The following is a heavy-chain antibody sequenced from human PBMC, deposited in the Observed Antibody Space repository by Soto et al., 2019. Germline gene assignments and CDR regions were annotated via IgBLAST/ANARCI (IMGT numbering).Heavy chain of an antibody. J-gene: IGHJ4*02. CDR2: SSGSGGST. CDR3: APHLWFGELYY. Sequence: VQLLESGGDLVQPGGSLRLSCAASGCTFSSYAMSWVRQAPGKGLEWVSASSGSGGSTYYSDSVKGRFTISRDNSKNTLYLQMNSLRAEDTAVYYCAPHLWFGELYYWGQGTLVTVSS. V-gene: IGHV3-23*01. D-gene: IGHD3-10*01. CDR1: GCTFSSYA.